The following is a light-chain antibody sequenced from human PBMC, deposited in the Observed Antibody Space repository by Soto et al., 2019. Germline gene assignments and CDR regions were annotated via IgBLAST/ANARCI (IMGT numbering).Light chain of an antibody. CDR2: DAS. Sequence: DIQMTQSPSTLSASVGDRVNITCRASQSISSWLAWYQQKPGKAPKLLIYDASSLESGVPSRFSGSGSGTEFTFTIISLQPDDFATYYCQQYNSYSLTFGGGTKVDIK. CDR1: QSISSW. CDR3: QQYNSYSLT. V-gene: IGKV1-5*01. J-gene: IGKJ4*01.